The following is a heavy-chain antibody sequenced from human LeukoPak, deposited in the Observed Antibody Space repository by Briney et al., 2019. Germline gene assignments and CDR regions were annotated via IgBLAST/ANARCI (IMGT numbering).Heavy chain of an antibody. V-gene: IGHV4-4*07. CDR3: ARDSNLEYSSSRGLGR. J-gene: IGHJ4*02. CDR2: IYASGST. CDR1: GGSISSYY. Sequence: SETLSHTCTVSGGSISSYYWSWIRQPAGKGLEWIGRIYASGSTYYNPSLKSRVTMSVDTSKNQFSLRLTTVTAADTAVYYCARDSNLEYSSSRGLGRWGQGTLVTVSS. D-gene: IGHD6-6*01.